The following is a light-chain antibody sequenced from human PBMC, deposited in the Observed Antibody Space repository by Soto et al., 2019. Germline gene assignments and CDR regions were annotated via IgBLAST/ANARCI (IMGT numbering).Light chain of an antibody. V-gene: IGKV1-33*01. Sequence: DIEMTQSPSSLSASVGDRVTITCQASQDISKYLKWYQQKPGKAAKHLIYDAFNLETGVPSRFSGSGSGTHFTFTVTSLQPEDIATYYCRHYNSIPYSFGQGTKLEIK. CDR3: RHYNSIPYS. CDR1: QDISKY. J-gene: IGKJ2*01. CDR2: DAF.